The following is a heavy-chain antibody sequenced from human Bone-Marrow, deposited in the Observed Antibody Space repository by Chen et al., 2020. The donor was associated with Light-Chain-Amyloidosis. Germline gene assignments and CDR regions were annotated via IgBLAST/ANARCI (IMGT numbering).Heavy chain of an antibody. Sequence: EVQLLESGGGLVQPGGSLRLSCSASGFTFSAYSMGWVRQAPGKGLEWVAAITGCVSATDDAESVRGRFALYRDTSMNTLYLQMNSLTSDDTAVYFCARRARISSGQFDIWGRGTLVTVSS. D-gene: IGHD6-19*01. CDR1: GFTFSAYS. CDR2: ITGCVSAT. V-gene: IGHV3-23*01. J-gene: IGHJ4*02. CDR3: ARRARISSGQFDI.